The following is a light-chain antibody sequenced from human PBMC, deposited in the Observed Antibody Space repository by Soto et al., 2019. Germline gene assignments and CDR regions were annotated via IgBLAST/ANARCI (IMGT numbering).Light chain of an antibody. CDR3: HQYKTYST. Sequence: IQVSKSPSTLSAPVRVRVTMTCRASQSLNSRLAWYQQKPGKAPKLLIYDASTLESGVSSRFSGTGSGTECTLTITDLQADDLATYFCHQYKTYSTFGQGTKVDI. V-gene: IGKV1-5*01. CDR1: QSLNSR. CDR2: DAS. J-gene: IGKJ1*01.